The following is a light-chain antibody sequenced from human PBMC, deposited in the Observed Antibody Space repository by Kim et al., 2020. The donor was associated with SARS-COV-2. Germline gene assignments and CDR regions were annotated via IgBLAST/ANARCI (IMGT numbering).Light chain of an antibody. CDR2: VNK. CDR3: QSYDNSLSAWV. J-gene: IGLJ3*02. Sequence: QSVLTQPPSVSGAPGQRVTISCTGSSSNIGAGYDVHWYQQLPGTAPKLLIYVNKNRPSGVPDRFSGSKSGTSASLAITGLQAEDEADYYCQSYDNSLSAWVFGGGTQLTVL. V-gene: IGLV1-40*01. CDR1: SSNIGAGYD.